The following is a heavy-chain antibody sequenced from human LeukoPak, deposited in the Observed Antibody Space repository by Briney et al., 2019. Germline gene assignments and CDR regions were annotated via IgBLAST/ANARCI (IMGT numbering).Heavy chain of an antibody. J-gene: IGHJ5*02. D-gene: IGHD3-3*01. Sequence: SETLSLTCAVYGGSFSGYYWSWIRQPPGKGLEWIGEIYHSGSTNYNPSLKSRVTISVDKSKNQFSLKLSSVTAADTAVYYCAGGIFGVAQNWFDPWGQGTLVTVSS. CDR2: IYHSGST. CDR1: GGSFSGYY. V-gene: IGHV4-34*01. CDR3: AGGIFGVAQNWFDP.